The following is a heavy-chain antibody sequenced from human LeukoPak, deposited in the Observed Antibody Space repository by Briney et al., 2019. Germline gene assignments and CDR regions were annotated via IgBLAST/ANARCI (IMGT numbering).Heavy chain of an antibody. D-gene: IGHD6-13*01. CDR3: VRDLFFAAAEREGDDY. J-gene: IGHJ4*02. CDR2: INPDSGGT. V-gene: IGHV1-2*02. Sequence: ASLKVSCEASGYGFTGYFTHWVPHTPGQGLGWMVWINPDSGGTNYAQKFRGRVTLTRDTSIYTAYMELSRLRSDDTAVYYCVRDLFFAAAEREGDDYWGQGALVTVSS. CDR1: GYGFTGYF.